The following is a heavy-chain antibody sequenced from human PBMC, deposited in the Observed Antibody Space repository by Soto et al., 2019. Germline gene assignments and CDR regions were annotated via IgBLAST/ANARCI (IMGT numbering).Heavy chain of an antibody. CDR3: ARVGQHRKASYCYDIDV. Sequence: QVQLVQSGAEVKKPGSSVKVSCKASGGTFSSYSISWVRQAPGQGLEWMGGSIPIFRTANYAQQFQGRVTITADESTSNVYMELRSLRSEDTAVYYCARVGQHRKASYCYDIDVWGQGTTVTVSS. D-gene: IGHD6-13*01. J-gene: IGHJ6*01. V-gene: IGHV1-69*01. CDR1: GGTFSSYS. CDR2: SIPIFRTA.